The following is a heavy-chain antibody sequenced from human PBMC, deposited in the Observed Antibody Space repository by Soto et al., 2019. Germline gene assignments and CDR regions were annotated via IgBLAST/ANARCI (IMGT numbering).Heavy chain of an antibody. V-gene: IGHV5-51*01. J-gene: IGHJ6*02. CDR2: IYPGDSET. D-gene: IGHD3-22*01. CDR3: ARDPYYDSSGYLASYGMDV. Sequence: PGESLKISCKGSGDSFTNYWIGWVRQMPGKGLEFMGIIYPGDSETRYNPSFQGQVTISADRSISTVYLQWSSLKASDTAVYYCARDPYYDSSGYLASYGMDVWGQGTTVTVSS. CDR1: GDSFTNYW.